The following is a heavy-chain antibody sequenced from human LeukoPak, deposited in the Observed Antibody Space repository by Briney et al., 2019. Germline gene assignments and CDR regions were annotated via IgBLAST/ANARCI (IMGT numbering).Heavy chain of an antibody. Sequence: GGSLRLSCAASGFTFSSYSMNWVRQAPGKGLEWVSYISTSRTTIYYAGSVKGRFTISRDNAKNSVDLQMNSLRAEDTAVYYCARGAAMDGPYNWFDPWGQGTLVTVSS. CDR3: ARGAAMDGPYNWFDP. V-gene: IGHV3-48*01. CDR2: ISTSRTTI. D-gene: IGHD2-8*01. J-gene: IGHJ5*02. CDR1: GFTFSSYS.